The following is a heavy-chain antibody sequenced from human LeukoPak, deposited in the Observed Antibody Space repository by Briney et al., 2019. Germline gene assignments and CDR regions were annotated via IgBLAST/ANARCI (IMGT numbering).Heavy chain of an antibody. Sequence: ASVKVSCKASGGTFSSYAISWVRQAPGQGLEWMGGIISIFGTANYAQKFQGRVTITADESTSTAYMELSSLRSEDTAVYYCARGLGATRGYYYYGMDVWGQGTTVTVSS. CDR3: ARGLGATRGYYYYGMDV. CDR1: GGTFSSYA. CDR2: IISIFGTA. J-gene: IGHJ6*02. D-gene: IGHD2-15*01. V-gene: IGHV1-69*13.